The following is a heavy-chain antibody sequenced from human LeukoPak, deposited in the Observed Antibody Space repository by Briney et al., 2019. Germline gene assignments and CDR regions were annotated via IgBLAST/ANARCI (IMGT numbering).Heavy chain of an antibody. CDR3: ARVGGGNYYYYGLDV. V-gene: IGHV4-59*01. Sequence: PSETLSLTCKVSGGSISSYYWSWIRQPPGKGLEWIGYIYYSGNTNYNPSLKSRVTISVDLSKSQFSLNLTSVTAADTAVYYCARVGGGNYYYYGLDVWGQGATVTVSS. CDR2: IYYSGNT. J-gene: IGHJ6*02. D-gene: IGHD2-15*01. CDR1: GGSISSYY.